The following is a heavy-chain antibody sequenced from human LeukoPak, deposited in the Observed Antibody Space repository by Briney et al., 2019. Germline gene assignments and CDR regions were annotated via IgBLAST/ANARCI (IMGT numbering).Heavy chain of an antibody. CDR2: IIPISGTA. V-gene: IGHV1-69*05. Sequence: SVKVSCKASGGTFSSYAISWVRQAPGQGLEWMGRIIPISGTANYAQKFQGRVTITTDESTSTAYMELSSLRSEDTAVYYCARDYRGWYFDYWGQGTLVTVSS. CDR3: ARDYRGWYFDY. CDR1: GGTFSSYA. J-gene: IGHJ4*02. D-gene: IGHD6-19*01.